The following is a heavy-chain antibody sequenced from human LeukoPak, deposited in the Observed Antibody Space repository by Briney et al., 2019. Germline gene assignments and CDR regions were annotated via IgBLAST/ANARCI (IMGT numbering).Heavy chain of an antibody. Sequence: GGSLRLSCAASGFTFSSDWMSWVRQAPGKGLEWVANINQDGRDKSYVGSVRGRFTISRDNARNSLYLQMNSPRAEDTAIYYCAGGAAYWGQGTLVTVSS. J-gene: IGHJ4*02. CDR1: GFTFSSDW. CDR2: INQDGRDK. CDR3: AGGAAY. V-gene: IGHV3-7*01.